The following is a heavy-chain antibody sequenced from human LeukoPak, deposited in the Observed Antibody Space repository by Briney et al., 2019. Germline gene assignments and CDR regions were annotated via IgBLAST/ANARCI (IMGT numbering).Heavy chain of an antibody. CDR3: AKIRAGYNWTPRDY. Sequence: PGGTLRLSCAASGFTFSSYGMHWVRQTPGKGLEWVAFIRYDGSNKYYADSVKGRFTISRDNSKNTLYLQMNSLRAEDTAVYYCAKIRAGYNWTPRDYWGQGTLVTVSS. CDR2: IRYDGSNK. J-gene: IGHJ4*02. CDR1: GFTFSSYG. V-gene: IGHV3-30*02. D-gene: IGHD5-24*01.